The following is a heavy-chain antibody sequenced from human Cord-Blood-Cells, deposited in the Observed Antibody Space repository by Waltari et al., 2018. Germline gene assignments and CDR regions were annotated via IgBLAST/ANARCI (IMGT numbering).Heavy chain of an antibody. J-gene: IGHJ3*02. CDR2: INPNSGGT. CDR3: ARDPEATDAFDI. Sequence: QVPLLQSGAVVKKPGASVKVHCKASGYPFTGYYRPWVRQAPGQGLEWMGWINPNSGGTNYAQKFQGRVTMTRDTSISTAYMELSRLRSDDTAVYYCARDPEATDAFDIWGQGTMVTVSS. CDR1: GYPFTGYY. V-gene: IGHV1-2*02.